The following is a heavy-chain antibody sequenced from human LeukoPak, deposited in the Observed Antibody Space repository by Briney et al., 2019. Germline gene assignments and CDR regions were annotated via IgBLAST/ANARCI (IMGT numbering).Heavy chain of an antibody. CDR2: IFNTGNT. Sequence: SETLSLTCSVSGGSVNSHYWSWIRQPPGKRLEWIGYIFNTGNTNYNPSLASRVTMSVDTSRAQFFLRLSPVTAADTAIYYCASRPADTTWYGVFDYWSQGTLVTVSS. V-gene: IGHV4-59*02. CDR1: GGSVNSHY. D-gene: IGHD3-10*01. J-gene: IGHJ4*02. CDR3: ASRPADTTWYGVFDY.